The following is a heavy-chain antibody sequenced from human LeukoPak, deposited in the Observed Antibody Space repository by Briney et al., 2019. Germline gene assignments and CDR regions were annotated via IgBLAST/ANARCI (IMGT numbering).Heavy chain of an antibody. D-gene: IGHD5-24*01. CDR3: ARASFQRWLQLGGD. CDR1: GFTFSTYR. J-gene: IGHJ4*02. CDR2: IRSSGSTI. Sequence: GGSLRHSRTASGFTFSTYRMNGVRHAPGKGREWGSNIRSSGSTIYYADPVRGRFTISRDNAKNSLYLQMTSLRDEDTAVYYCARASFQRWLQLGGDGGQGALVTASS. V-gene: IGHV3-48*02.